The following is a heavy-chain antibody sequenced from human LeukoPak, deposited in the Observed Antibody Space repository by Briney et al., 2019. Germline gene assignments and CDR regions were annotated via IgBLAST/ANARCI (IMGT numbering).Heavy chain of an antibody. CDR3: GAGVGSGRKYYYYYYGMDV. Sequence: SETLSLTCTVSGGSISSYYWSWIRQPPGKGLEWIGYIYYSGSTNYNPSLKSRVTISVDTSKNQFSLKLSSVTAADTAVYYCGAGVGSGRKYYYYYYGMDVWGQGTTVTVSS. CDR2: IYYSGST. D-gene: IGHD1-26*01. J-gene: IGHJ6*02. CDR1: GGSISSYY. V-gene: IGHV4-59*01.